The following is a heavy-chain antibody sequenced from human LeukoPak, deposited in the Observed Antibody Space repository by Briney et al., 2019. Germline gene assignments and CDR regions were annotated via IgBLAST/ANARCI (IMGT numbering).Heavy chain of an antibody. Sequence: GGSLRLSCAASGFTFNSYAMSWVRQAPGKGLEWVAVISYDGSNKYYADSVKGRFTISRDNSKNTLYLQMNSLRAEDTAVYYCASFPWELRPTWGQGTLVTVSS. CDR2: ISYDGSNK. V-gene: IGHV3-30-3*01. CDR1: GFTFNSYA. J-gene: IGHJ4*02. CDR3: ASFPWELRPT. D-gene: IGHD1-26*01.